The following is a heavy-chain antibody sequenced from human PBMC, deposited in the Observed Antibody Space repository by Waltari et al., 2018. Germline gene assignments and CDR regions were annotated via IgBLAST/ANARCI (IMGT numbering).Heavy chain of an antibody. D-gene: IGHD2-2*01. CDR1: GYSFTSYW. CDR2: IYPGDSDT. CDR3: ASSYCSSTSCWNY. V-gene: IGHV5-51*01. Sequence: EVQLVQSGAEVKKPGESLKISCKGSGYSFTSYWIGWVRQMPGNGLEWMGIIYPGDSDTRYSPSFQGQVTISAEKSISTAYLQWSSLKASDTAMYYCASSYCSSTSCWNYWGQGTLVTVSS. J-gene: IGHJ4*02.